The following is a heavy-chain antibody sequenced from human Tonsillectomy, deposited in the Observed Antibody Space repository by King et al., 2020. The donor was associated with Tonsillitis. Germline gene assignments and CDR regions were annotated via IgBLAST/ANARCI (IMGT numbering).Heavy chain of an antibody. V-gene: IGHV3-30-3*01. CDR1: GFTFSSYA. J-gene: IGHJ4*02. CDR2: ISYDGSNK. CDR3: ARVGAGYSYPPDC. D-gene: IGHD5-18*01. Sequence: VQLVESGGGVVQPGRSLRLSCAASGFTFSSYAMHWVRQAPGKGLEWVAVISYDGSNKYYADSVKGRFTISRDNSKNTLYLQMNSLRAEDTAVYYCARVGAGYSYPPDCWGQGTLVTVSS.